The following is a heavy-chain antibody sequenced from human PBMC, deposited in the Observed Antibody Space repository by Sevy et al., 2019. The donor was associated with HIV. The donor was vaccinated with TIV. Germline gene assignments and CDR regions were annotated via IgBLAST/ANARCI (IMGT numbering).Heavy chain of an antibody. CDR3: AKGSNEFGYNWFDP. D-gene: IGHD3-16*01. V-gene: IGHV3-23*01. CDR1: GFTFSSYA. CDR2: ISGSGGST. Sequence: GGSLRLSCAASGFTFSSYAMSWVRQAPGKGLEWVSAISGSGGSTYYADSVKGRFTISRDNSKNTLYLQMNSLRAEDMAVYYCAKGSNEFGYNWFDPWGQGTLVTVSS. J-gene: IGHJ5*02.